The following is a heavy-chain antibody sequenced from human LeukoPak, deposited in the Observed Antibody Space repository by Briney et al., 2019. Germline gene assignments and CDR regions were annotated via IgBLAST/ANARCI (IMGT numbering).Heavy chain of an antibody. Sequence: ASVKVSCKASGYTFTGYYLHWVRQAPGQGLEWMGWINPNTGGTNYAQKFQGRVTMTRDTSISTAYMELSRLRSDDSAVYYCARDLDVYNYDYWGQGTLVTVFS. CDR3: ARDLDVYNYDY. D-gene: IGHD5-24*01. J-gene: IGHJ4*02. CDR2: INPNTGGT. CDR1: GYTFTGYY. V-gene: IGHV1-2*02.